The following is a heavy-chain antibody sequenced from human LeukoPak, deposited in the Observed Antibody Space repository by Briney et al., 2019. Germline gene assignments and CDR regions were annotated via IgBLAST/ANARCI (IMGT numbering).Heavy chain of an antibody. D-gene: IGHD6-19*01. J-gene: IGHJ4*02. Sequence: PGGSLRLSCAASGFTFSSYSMNWVRQAPGKGLEWVSSISSSSSYIYYAGSVKGRFTISRDNAKNSLYLQMNSLRAEDTAVYYCASGIAVALYYFDYWGQGTLVTVSS. CDR2: ISSSSSYI. CDR3: ASGIAVALYYFDY. CDR1: GFTFSSYS. V-gene: IGHV3-21*01.